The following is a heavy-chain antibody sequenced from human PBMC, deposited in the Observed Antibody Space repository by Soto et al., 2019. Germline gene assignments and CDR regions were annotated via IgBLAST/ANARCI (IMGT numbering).Heavy chain of an antibody. CDR1: GDSISSGDFY. V-gene: IGHV4-30-4*01. J-gene: IGHJ5*02. CDR2: VYDSGST. CDR3: ARYAGDTVLFYT. D-gene: IGHD4-17*01. Sequence: QVQLQESGPGLVKPSQTLSLTCTVSGDSISSGDFYWSWIRQPPGKGLEWIGTVYDSGSTYYNPSLNSRISMSVDRSKNLFSPDLSSVTAADTAVYYCARYAGDTVLFYTWGQGTLVTVS.